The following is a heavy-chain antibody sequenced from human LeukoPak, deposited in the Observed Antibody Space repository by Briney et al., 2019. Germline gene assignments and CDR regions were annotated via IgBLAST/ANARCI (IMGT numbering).Heavy chain of an antibody. Sequence: SETLSLTCTVSGGSISSSSYYWGWIRQPPGKGLEWIGSIYYSGSTYYNPSLKSRVTISVDTSKNQFSLKLSSVTAADTAVYYCARRGRYCSGGSCHIDYWGQGTLVTVSS. CDR1: GGSISSSSYY. J-gene: IGHJ4*02. CDR2: IYYSGST. V-gene: IGHV4-39*01. D-gene: IGHD2-15*01. CDR3: ARRGRYCSGGSCHIDY.